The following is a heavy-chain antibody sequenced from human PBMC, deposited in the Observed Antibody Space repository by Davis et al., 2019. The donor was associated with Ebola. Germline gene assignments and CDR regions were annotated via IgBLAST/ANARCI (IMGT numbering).Heavy chain of an antibody. CDR3: ARDVGDAYSGSDY. Sequence: PGGSLRLSCAASGFAFSSYSMNWVRQAPGKGLEWVASISSGIYYIYYADSLKGRFTISRDNANNLLYLQMNSLRADDTAVYYCARDVGDAYSGSDYWGQGTLVTVSS. CDR1: GFAFSSYS. D-gene: IGHD6-13*01. J-gene: IGHJ4*02. CDR2: ISSGIYYI. V-gene: IGHV3-21*01.